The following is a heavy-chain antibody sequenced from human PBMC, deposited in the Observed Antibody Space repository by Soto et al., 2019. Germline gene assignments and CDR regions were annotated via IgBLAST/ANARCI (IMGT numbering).Heavy chain of an antibody. CDR2: INPSGGST. CDR3: ARDVGTTGTYGRASYGMDV. J-gene: IGHJ6*02. D-gene: IGHD1-1*01. Sequence: ASVKVSCKASGYTFTSYYMHWVRQAPGQGLEWMGIINPSGGSTSYAQKFQGRVTMTRDTSTSTVYMELSSLRSEDTAVYYCARDVGTTGTYGRASYGMDVWGQGTTVTVSS. V-gene: IGHV1-46*01. CDR1: GYTFTSYY.